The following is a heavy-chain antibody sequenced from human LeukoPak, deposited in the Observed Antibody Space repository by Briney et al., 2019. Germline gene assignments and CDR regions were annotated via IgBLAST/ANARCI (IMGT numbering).Heavy chain of an antibody. CDR1: GGSFSGYY. V-gene: IGHV4-34*01. CDR3: ARGQIIRKIRYFDWLLSDFDY. J-gene: IGHJ4*02. Sequence: SETLSLTCAVYGGSFSGYYWSWIRQPPGKGLEWIGEINHSGSTNYNPSFKSRVTISVDTSKNQFSLKLSSVTAADTAVYYCARGQIIRKIRYFDWLLSDFDYWGQGTLVTVSS. D-gene: IGHD3-9*01. CDR2: INHSGST.